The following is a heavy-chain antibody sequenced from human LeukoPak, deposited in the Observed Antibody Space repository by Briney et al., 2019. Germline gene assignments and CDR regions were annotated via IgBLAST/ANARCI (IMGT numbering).Heavy chain of an antibody. Sequence: PSETLSLTCAVYGGSFSGYYWSWIRQPPGKGLEWIGEINHSGSTNYNPSLKSRVTISVDTSKNQFSLKLSSVTAADTAVYYCASLTMVRGVTGPWGQGTLVTVSS. CDR2: INHSGST. CDR3: ASLTMVRGVTGP. D-gene: IGHD3-10*01. CDR1: GGSFSGYY. J-gene: IGHJ5*02. V-gene: IGHV4-34*01.